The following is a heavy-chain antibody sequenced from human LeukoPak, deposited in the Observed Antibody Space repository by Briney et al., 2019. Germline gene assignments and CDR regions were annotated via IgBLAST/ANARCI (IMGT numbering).Heavy chain of an antibody. CDR3: ARDGLGYCTNGVYYTAYYFDY. CDR1: GGSFSGYY. CDR2: INHSGST. V-gene: IGHV4-34*01. J-gene: IGHJ4*02. D-gene: IGHD2-8*01. Sequence: PSETLSLTCAVYGGSFSGYYWSWIRQPPGKGLEWIGEINHSGSTNYNPSLKSRVTISVDTSKSQFSLKLSSVTAADTAVYYCARDGLGYCTNGVYYTAYYFDYWGQGTLVTVSS.